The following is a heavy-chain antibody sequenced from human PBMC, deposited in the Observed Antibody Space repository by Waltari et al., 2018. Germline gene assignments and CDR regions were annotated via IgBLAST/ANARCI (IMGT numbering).Heavy chain of an antibody. J-gene: IGHJ4*02. V-gene: IGHV3-48*01. Sequence: EVQLVESGGGLVQPGGSLRLSCAASGFTFSSYSMNWVRQAPGKGLEWVSYISSSSSTIYYADSVKGRFTISRDNAKNSLYLQMNSLRAEDTAVYYCARDYYYGSGSYQNFDYWGQGTLVIVSS. CDR3: ARDYYYGSGSYQNFDY. CDR2: ISSSSSTI. CDR1: GFTFSSYS. D-gene: IGHD3-10*01.